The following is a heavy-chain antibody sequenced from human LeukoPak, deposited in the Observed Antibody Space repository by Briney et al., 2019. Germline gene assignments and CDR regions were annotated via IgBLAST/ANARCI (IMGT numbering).Heavy chain of an antibody. CDR2: TFYRSKWYN. CDR3: ARAVGIGASNFDY. J-gene: IGHJ4*02. Sequence: SQTLSLTCAISGDSVSSNSATWNWIRQSPSRGLEWLGRTFYRSKWYNGYAVSVKSRMTINPDTSKSQFSLHLTSVAPEDTAIYYCARAVGIGASNFDYWGQGTLVTVSS. V-gene: IGHV6-1*01. D-gene: IGHD6-13*01. CDR1: GDSVSSNSAT.